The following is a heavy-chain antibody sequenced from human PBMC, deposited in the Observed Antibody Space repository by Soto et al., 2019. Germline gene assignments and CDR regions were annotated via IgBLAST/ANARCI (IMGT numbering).Heavy chain of an antibody. V-gene: IGHV1-69*01. CDR1: GGTFSSYA. Sequence: QVQLVQSGAEVKKPGSSVKVSCKASGGTFSSYAISWVRQAPGQGLEWMGGIIPIFGTANYAQKFKGRVTINADESTSTAYMELSSLRSEDTAVYYCARDLTPVGYSYGYVMDYWGQGTLVTVSS. CDR3: ARDLTPVGYSYGYVMDY. D-gene: IGHD5-18*01. J-gene: IGHJ4*02. CDR2: IIPIFGTA.